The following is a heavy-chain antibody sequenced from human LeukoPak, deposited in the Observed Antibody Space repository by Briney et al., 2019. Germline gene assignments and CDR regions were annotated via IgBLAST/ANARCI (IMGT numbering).Heavy chain of an antibody. Sequence: GALRLSCAASGFTFSSYWMHWVRQAPGKGLVWVSRINSDGSSTSYADSVKGRFTISRDNAKNTLYLQMNSLRAEDTAVYYCARGYYDFWSGCSTWYDYWGQGTLVTVSS. CDR3: ARGYYDFWSGCSTWYDY. J-gene: IGHJ4*02. CDR2: INSDGSST. CDR1: GFTFSSYW. D-gene: IGHD3-3*01. V-gene: IGHV3-74*01.